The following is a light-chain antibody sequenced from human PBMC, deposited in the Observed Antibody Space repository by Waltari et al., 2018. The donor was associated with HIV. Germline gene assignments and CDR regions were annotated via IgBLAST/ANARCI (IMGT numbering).Light chain of an antibody. Sequence: SSELTQDPAVSVALGQTVRITCQGDSLRSYYASWYQQKPGQAPVLVIYGKNNRPSGSPDRFSGSSSGNTASLTITGAHAEDEADYYCNSRDSSGNQWVFGGGTKLTVL. CDR3: NSRDSSGNQWV. J-gene: IGLJ3*02. V-gene: IGLV3-19*01. CDR2: GKN. CDR1: SLRSYY.